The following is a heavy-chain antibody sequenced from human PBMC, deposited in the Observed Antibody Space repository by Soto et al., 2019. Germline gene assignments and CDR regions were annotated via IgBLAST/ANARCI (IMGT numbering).Heavy chain of an antibody. J-gene: IGHJ4*02. CDR3: ASPGELPSDG. V-gene: IGHV1-69*02. CDR1: GATFSSYT. D-gene: IGHD1-7*01. CDR2: IIPILGIA. Sequence: VXXSCKAAGATFSSYTISWMRQAPAQGLEWMGRIIPILGIANYAQKFQGRVTITADKSTSTAYMELSSLRSEDTAVYYCASPGELPSDGWGQRTLVTVSS.